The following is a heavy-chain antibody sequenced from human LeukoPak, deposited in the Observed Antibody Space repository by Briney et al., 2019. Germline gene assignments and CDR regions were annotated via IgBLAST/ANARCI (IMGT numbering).Heavy chain of an antibody. Sequence: AETLSLTCTVSGGSISSYYWSWIRQPPGKGLEWLGYIYYSGTTNYNPSLKSRVTISLDTSKSQFSLRLNSVTAADTAVYYCARQIIRGQYLVHFDYWGQGTLVTVSS. CDR1: GGSISSYY. V-gene: IGHV4-59*08. CDR2: IYYSGTT. J-gene: IGHJ4*02. CDR3: ARQIIRGQYLVHFDY. D-gene: IGHD6-13*01.